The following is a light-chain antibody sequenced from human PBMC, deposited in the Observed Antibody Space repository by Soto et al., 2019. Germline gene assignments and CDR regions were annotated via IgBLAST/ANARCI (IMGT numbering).Light chain of an antibody. CDR1: QSVSSN. J-gene: IGKJ5*01. CDR2: GAS. Sequence: EIMMKQSPATLSVTPGERATLSCRASQSVSSNLAWYQQKPGQAPRLLIYGASTRATGIPARFSGSGSGTEFTLTISSLQSEDFAVYYCQQYNNWLITFGQGTRLEIK. CDR3: QQYNNWLIT. V-gene: IGKV3-15*01.